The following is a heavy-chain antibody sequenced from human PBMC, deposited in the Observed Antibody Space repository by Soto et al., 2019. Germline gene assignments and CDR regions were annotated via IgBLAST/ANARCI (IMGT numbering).Heavy chain of an antibody. Sequence: PLSLTCTVSGGSISSGGYYWSWNSQHPGKGLEWIGSIYYSGSTYYNPSLKSRVTISVDTSKNQFSLKLSSVTAADTAVYYFARHSSSWARALGQGTLVTVSS. J-gene: IGHJ5*02. CDR1: GGSISSGGYY. D-gene: IGHD6-13*01. V-gene: IGHV4-31*03. CDR3: ARHSSSWARA. CDR2: IYYSGST.